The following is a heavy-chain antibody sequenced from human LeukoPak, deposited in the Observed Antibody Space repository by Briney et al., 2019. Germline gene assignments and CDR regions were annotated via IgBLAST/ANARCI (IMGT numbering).Heavy chain of an antibody. CDR2: IYSGGST. D-gene: IGHD5-12*01. Sequence: PGGSLRLSCAASGFTFSSYSMNWVRQAPGKGLEWVSVIYSGGSTYYADSVKGRFTISRDNSKNTLYLQMNSLRAEDTAVYYCAKGPNSVATLNWFDPWGQGTLVTVSS. V-gene: IGHV3-53*01. J-gene: IGHJ5*02. CDR1: GFTFSSYS. CDR3: AKGPNSVATLNWFDP.